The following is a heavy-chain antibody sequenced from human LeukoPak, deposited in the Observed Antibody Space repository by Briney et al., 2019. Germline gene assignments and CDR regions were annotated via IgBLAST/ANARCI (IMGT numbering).Heavy chain of an antibody. CDR2: IYYSGST. V-gene: IGHV4-59*01. Sequence: PSETLSLTCTVSGGSISRDYWSWIRQPPGKGLEWIGYIYYSGSTNYNPSLKSRVTISVDTSKNQFSLKLSSVTAADTAVYYCARSIGGINYYFDSWGQGTLVTVSS. J-gene: IGHJ4*02. CDR1: GGSISRDY. D-gene: IGHD1-14*01. CDR3: ARSIGGINYYFDS.